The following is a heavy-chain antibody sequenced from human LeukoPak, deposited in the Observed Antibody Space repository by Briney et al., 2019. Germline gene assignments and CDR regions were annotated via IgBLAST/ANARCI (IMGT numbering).Heavy chain of an antibody. J-gene: IGHJ1*01. Sequence: ASETLSLTCTVSGGSISSYYWSWIRQPPGKGLEWIGYIYYSGSTNYNPSLKSRVTISVDTSKNQFSLKLSSVTAADTAVYYCANEVGSIVGANWGQGTLVTVSS. CDR3: ANEVGSIVGAN. V-gene: IGHV4-59*01. CDR1: GGSISSYY. D-gene: IGHD1-26*01. CDR2: IYYSGST.